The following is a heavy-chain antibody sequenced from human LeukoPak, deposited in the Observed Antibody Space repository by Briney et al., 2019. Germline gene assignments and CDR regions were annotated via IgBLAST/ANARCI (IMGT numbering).Heavy chain of an antibody. CDR3: ARGVGAPHPALYDPAWGSDRKYGMDV. Sequence: PGGSLRLSCAASGFTFRSYGMHWVRQAPGKGLEWVAAIWRDGSNKYNGDSVKGRFTISRDNSKNTLYLQLNSLRAEDTAAYYCARGVGAPHPALYDPAWGSDRKYGMDVWGQGTTVTVSS. V-gene: IGHV3-33*01. CDR2: IWRDGSNK. D-gene: IGHD3-16*01. CDR1: GFTFRSYG. J-gene: IGHJ6*02.